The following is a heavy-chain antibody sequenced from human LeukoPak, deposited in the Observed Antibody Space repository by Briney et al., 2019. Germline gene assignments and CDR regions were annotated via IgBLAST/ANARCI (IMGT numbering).Heavy chain of an antibody. CDR3: ARGLYDAFDL. J-gene: IGHJ3*01. CDR1: GGSIRTGSYY. V-gene: IGHV4-61*02. Sequence: SQTLSLTCTVSGGSIRTGSYYWSWIRQPAGKGLEWIGRIYASENINYNPSLKSRVTILIDTSKNQFSLKLSSVTAADTAVYYCARGLYDAFDLWGQGTMVTVSS. CDR2: IYASENI.